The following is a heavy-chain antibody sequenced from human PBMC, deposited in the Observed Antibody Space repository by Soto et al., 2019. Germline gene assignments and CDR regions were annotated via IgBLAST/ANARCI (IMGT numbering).Heavy chain of an antibody. D-gene: IGHD2-15*01. Sequence: QVLLQESGPRLVKPSQTLSLTCTVSGASIRRRGYYWSWIRHHPGEGLEWIGFVYYSGITDYNPSLKSRVSISADTSKHEFSLRLYSVTAADTAVYYCARSGGPEGDWFDPWGPGTLVTVSS. CDR2: VYYSGIT. J-gene: IGHJ5*02. CDR3: ARSGGPEGDWFDP. V-gene: IGHV4-31*03. CDR1: GASIRRRGYY.